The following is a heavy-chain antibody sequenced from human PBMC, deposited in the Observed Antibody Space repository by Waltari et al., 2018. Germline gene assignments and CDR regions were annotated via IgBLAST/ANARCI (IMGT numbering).Heavy chain of an antibody. CDR2: ISYDGSNK. Sequence: QVQLVESGGGVVQPGRSLRLSWAASGFTFGGYAMHGAGQAPGKGLEWVAVISYDGSNKYYADSVKGRFTISRDNSKNTLYLQMNSLRAEDTAVYYCARDLLGGDYDFSPPDYWGQGTLVTVSS. CDR1: GFTFGGYA. CDR3: ARDLLGGDYDFSPPDY. V-gene: IGHV3-30-3*01. D-gene: IGHD4-17*01. J-gene: IGHJ4*02.